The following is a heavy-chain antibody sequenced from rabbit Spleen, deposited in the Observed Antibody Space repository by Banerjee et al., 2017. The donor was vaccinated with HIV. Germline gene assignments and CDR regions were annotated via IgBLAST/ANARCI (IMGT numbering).Heavy chain of an antibody. D-gene: IGHD4-2*01. Sequence: EQLEESGGGLVKPEGSLTLTCKASGVSFSANSYICWVRQAPGKGLEWIACIDSGSSGFTCFASWAKGRFTISKTASTTVTLHMTSLTAADTATYFCARDTGSRFSTFGMDLWGPGTLVTV. CDR2: IDSGSSGFT. CDR1: GVSFSANSY. CDR3: ARDTGSRFSTFGMDL. V-gene: IGHV1S45*01. J-gene: IGHJ6*01.